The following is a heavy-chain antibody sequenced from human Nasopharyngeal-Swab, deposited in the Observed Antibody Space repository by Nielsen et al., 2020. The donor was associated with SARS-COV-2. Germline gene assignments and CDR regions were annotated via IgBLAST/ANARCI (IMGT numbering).Heavy chain of an antibody. V-gene: IGHV3-7*03. J-gene: IGHJ4*02. CDR3: AGNHDNTF. Sequence: GESLKISCVVSGFTFSDHWMNWVRQAPGKGLEWVANIKPDGSEKYYVDSVKGRFTISRDNARNSLFLQMDRLRVEDTAIYYCAGNHDNTFWGQGNLVAVS. CDR2: IKPDGSEK. CDR1: GFTFSDHW. D-gene: IGHD3-22*01.